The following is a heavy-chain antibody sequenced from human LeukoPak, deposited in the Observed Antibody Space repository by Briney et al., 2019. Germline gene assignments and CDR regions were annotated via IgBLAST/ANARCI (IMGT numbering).Heavy chain of an antibody. J-gene: IGHJ4*02. CDR1: GFTFSSYA. CDR2: ITASGGNT. V-gene: IGHV3-23*01. Sequence: GGSLRLSCAASGFTFSSYAMGWVRQAPGKGLEWVSAITASGGNTYYAASVKGRFTISRDNSKNTLYLQVNSLRAEDTAVYYCAKGNGYSYGRYYFDYWGQGTLVTVSS. CDR3: AKGNGYSYGRYYFDY. D-gene: IGHD5-18*01.